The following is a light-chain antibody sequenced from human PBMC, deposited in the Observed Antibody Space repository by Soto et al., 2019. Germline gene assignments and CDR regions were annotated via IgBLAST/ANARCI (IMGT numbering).Light chain of an antibody. CDR2: WAS. Sequence: DIVMTQSPDSLAVSLGERATINCKSSQSILYSPNNKNYLAWYQQKPGQPPKLLIYWASTRESGVPDRFSGSGSGTDFTLTISSLQAEDFAVYYCQQYGSSPYTFGQGTKLEIK. CDR3: QQYGSSPYT. CDR1: QSILYSPNNKNY. V-gene: IGKV4-1*01. J-gene: IGKJ2*01.